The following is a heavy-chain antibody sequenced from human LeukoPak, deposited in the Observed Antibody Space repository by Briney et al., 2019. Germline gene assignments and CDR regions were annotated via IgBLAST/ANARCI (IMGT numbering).Heavy chain of an antibody. CDR2: IWFVGSIK. V-gene: IGHV3-33*01. J-gene: IGHJ5*02. Sequence: PGGSLRLSCAASGFTFSSYGMHWVGKTPGKGLEWVAVIWFVGSIKDSANSAKGRLTVYRENPKNMPSLRINSLRARDTAVYYFARAQYSSSWIKSGFDPWGQGTLITVSA. CDR1: GFTFSSYG. D-gene: IGHD6-13*01. CDR3: ARAQYSSSWIKSGFDP.